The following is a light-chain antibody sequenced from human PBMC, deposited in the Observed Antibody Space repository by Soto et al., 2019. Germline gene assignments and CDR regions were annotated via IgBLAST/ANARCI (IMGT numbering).Light chain of an antibody. CDR1: QSMSTY. J-gene: IGKJ4*01. Sequence: DIQMTQSPSSLSASVGDRVTITCRASQSMSTYLNWFQQKPGKAPKVLIYGASSLQSGVPSRFSGSGSGTDFSFAISSVQPEDVANSYYQQRYNTPLTFGGGTKVEIK. CDR2: GAS. CDR3: QQRYNTPLT. V-gene: IGKV1-39*01.